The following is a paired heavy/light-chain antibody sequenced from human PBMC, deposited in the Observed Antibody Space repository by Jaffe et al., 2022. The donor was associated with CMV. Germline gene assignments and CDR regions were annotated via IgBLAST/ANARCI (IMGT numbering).Heavy chain of an antibody. Sequence: EVQLVESGGGLIQPGGSLRLSCAASGFTVSSNYMSWVRQAPGKGLEWVSVIYSGGSTYYADSVKGRFTISRDNSKNTLYLQMNSLRAEDTAVYYCATFNQTYYDILTGYGHGYYYGMDVWGQGTTVTVSS. J-gene: IGHJ6*02. V-gene: IGHV3-53*01. CDR3: ATFNQTYYDILTGYGHGYYYGMDV. D-gene: IGHD3-9*01. CDR2: IYSGGST. CDR1: GFTVSSNY.
Light chain of an antibody. J-gene: IGKJ1*01. CDR1: QSLLHSNGYNY. Sequence: DIVMTQSPLSLPVTPGEPASISCRSSQSLLHSNGYNYLDWYLQKPGKSPQLLIYLGSNRASGVPDRFSGSGSGTDFTLKISRVEAEDVGVYYCMQALQTRTFGQGTKVEIK. V-gene: IGKV2-28*01. CDR2: LGS. CDR3: MQALQTRT.